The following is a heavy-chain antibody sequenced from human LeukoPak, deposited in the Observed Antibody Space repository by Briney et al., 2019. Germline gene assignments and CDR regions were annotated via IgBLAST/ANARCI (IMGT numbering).Heavy chain of an antibody. CDR3: AKTTRYGDYDSYYYYYMDV. CDR2: IYTSGST. J-gene: IGHJ6*03. CDR1: GGSIGSYY. V-gene: IGHV4-4*09. Sequence: SETLSLTCSVSGGSIGSYYWSWIRQPPGKGLEWIGYIYTSGSTNYNPSLKSRVTISVDTSKNQFSLKLSSVTAADTAVYYCAKTTRYGDYDSYYYYYMDVWGKGTTVTVSS. D-gene: IGHD4-17*01.